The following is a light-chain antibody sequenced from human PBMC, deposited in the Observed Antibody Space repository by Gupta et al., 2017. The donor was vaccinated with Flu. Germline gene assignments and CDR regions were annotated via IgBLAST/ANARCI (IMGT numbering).Light chain of an antibody. Sequence: IVMTQSPATLSVSPGERATLSCRASQSVSSNLAWYQQKPGQAPRLLMYGASTRATGIPDRFSDSGSATEFTLTISSLQSEDFALYYCQQYNDWPRTFGQGTKVEIK. CDR2: GAS. J-gene: IGKJ1*01. CDR3: QQYNDWPRT. V-gene: IGKV3-15*01. CDR1: QSVSSN.